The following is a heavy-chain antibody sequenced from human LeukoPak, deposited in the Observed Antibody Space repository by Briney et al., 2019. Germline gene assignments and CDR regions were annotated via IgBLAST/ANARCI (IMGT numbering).Heavy chain of an antibody. CDR2: INHSGST. CDR3: ARDPLIAVAGTMNYYGMDV. V-gene: IGHV4-34*01. D-gene: IGHD6-19*01. Sequence: SETLSLTCADYGWSFSGYYWSWIRQPPGKGLEWIGEINHSGSTNYNPSLKSRVTISVDTSKNQFSLKLSSVTAADTAVYYCARDPLIAVAGTMNYYGMDVWGKGTTVTVSS. CDR1: GWSFSGYY. J-gene: IGHJ6*04.